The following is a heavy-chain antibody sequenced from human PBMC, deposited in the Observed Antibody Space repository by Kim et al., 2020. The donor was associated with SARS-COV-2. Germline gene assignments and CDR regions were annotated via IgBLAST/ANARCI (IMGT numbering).Heavy chain of an antibody. V-gene: IGHV4-39*01. CDR2: AYYIGNT. CDR3: ARHQRYSRGWYVAFYYYYMDV. CDR1: GGSLSSSSYY. D-gene: IGHD6-19*01. Sequence: SETLSLTCTVSGGSLSSSSYYWGWIRQPPGKGLEWIGTAYYIGNTYYNPSLKSRVTISVDTSKNQFSLKLGSVTAADTAVYYCARHQRYSRGWYVAFYYYYMDVWGKGTTVTVSS. J-gene: IGHJ6*03.